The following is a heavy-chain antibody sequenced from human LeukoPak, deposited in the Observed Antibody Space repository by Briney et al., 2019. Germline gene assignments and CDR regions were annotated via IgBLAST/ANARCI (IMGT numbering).Heavy chain of an antibody. D-gene: IGHD5-18*01. CDR2: INSDGSTT. Sequence: PGGSLRLSCAASGFTFSNYWMRWVRQAPGKGLVWVSRINSDGSTTSYADSVKGRFTISRDNAKKTLYLQMNSLRAEDTAVYYCARGGITSMDGCWGQGTLVTVSS. J-gene: IGHJ4*02. CDR3: ARGGITSMDGC. CDR1: GFTFSNYW. V-gene: IGHV3-74*01.